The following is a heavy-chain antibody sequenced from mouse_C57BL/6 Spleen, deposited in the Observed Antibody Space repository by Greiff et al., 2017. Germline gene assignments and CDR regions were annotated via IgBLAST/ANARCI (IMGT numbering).Heavy chain of an antibody. Sequence: DVQLQESGPELVKPGASVKIPCKASGYTFTDYNMDWVKQSHGKSLEWIGDINPNNGGTIYNQKFKGKATLTVDKSSSTAYMELRSLTSEDTAVYYCARALYYYGSSYNDWYFDVWGTGTTVTVSS. CDR3: ARALYYYGSSYNDWYFDV. CDR2: INPNNGGT. D-gene: IGHD1-1*01. CDR1: GYTFTDYN. V-gene: IGHV1-18*01. J-gene: IGHJ1*03.